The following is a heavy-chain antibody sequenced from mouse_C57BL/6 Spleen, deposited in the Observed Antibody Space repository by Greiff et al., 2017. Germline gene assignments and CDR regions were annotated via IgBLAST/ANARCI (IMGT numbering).Heavy chain of an antibody. CDR3: AREAYYSNYGFAY. V-gene: IGHV5-17*01. CDR1: GFTFSDYG. J-gene: IGHJ3*01. CDR2: ISSGSSTI. Sequence: EVKLLESGGGLVKPGGSLKLSCAASGFTFSDYGMHWVRQAPEKGLEWVAYISSGSSTIYYADTVKGRLTIPRDNAKNTLFLQMTSLRSEDTAMYYCAREAYYSNYGFAYWGQGTLVTVSA. D-gene: IGHD2-5*01.